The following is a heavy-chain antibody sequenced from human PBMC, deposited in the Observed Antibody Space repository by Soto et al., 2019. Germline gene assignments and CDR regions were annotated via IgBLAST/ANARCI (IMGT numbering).Heavy chain of an antibody. J-gene: IGHJ4*02. CDR2: IYYSGST. CDR1: GGSISRSSYY. V-gene: IGHV4-39*01. CDR3: ARPQFPAGKFDY. Sequence: QLQLQESGPGLVKPSETLSLTCTVSGGSISRSSYYWGWIRQPPGKGLEWIGSIYYSGSTYYNPSLKSRVTISVDTSKNQFSLKLSSVTAADTAVYYCARPQFPAGKFDYWGQGTLVTVSS.